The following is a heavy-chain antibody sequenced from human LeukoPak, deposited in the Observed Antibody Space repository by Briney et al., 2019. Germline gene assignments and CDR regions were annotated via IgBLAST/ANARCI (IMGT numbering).Heavy chain of an antibody. J-gene: IGHJ5*02. Sequence: VASVKVSCEASGGTFSSYAISWVRQAPGQGLEWMGRIIPILGIANYAQKFQGRVTITADKSTSTAYMELSSLRSEDTAVYYCAREWGYPDYPWGQGTLVTVSS. D-gene: IGHD5-18*01. CDR3: AREWGYPDYP. CDR1: GGTFSSYA. V-gene: IGHV1-69*04. CDR2: IIPILGIA.